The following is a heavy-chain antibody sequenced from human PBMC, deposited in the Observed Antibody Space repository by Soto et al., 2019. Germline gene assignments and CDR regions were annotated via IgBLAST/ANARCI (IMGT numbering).Heavy chain of an antibody. Sequence: ASVKVSCKASGYTFTSYYMHWLRQAPGQGLEWMGIINPSGGSTSYAQKFQVRVTMTRDTSTSTVYMELSSLRSEDTAVYYCARARRITIFGVVKHYYYYYMDVWGKGTTVTVS. CDR2: INPSGGST. D-gene: IGHD3-3*01. CDR1: GYTFTSYY. CDR3: ARARRITIFGVVKHYYYYYMDV. J-gene: IGHJ6*03. V-gene: IGHV1-46*03.